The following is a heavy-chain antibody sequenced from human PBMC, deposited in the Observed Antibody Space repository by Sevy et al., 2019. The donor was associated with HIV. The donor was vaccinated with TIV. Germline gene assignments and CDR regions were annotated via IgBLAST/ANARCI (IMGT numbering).Heavy chain of an antibody. Sequence: GGSLRLSCAASGFTFSSFFMHWVRQAPGKGLEWVATISYDGSNEHYADSVKGRFTISRDNSKNALYLQMNSLRAEDTAVYYCALERLSSNVAEYFQNWGQGTLVIVSS. D-gene: IGHD1-1*01. CDR1: GFTFSSFF. V-gene: IGHV3-30-3*01. CDR3: ALERLSSNVAEYFQN. CDR2: ISYDGSNE. J-gene: IGHJ1*01.